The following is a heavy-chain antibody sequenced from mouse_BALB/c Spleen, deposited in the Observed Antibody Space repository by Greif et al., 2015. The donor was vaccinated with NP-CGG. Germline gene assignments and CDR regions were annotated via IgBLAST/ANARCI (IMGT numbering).Heavy chain of an antibody. CDR3: ARQDTTGY. J-gene: IGHJ2*01. D-gene: IGHD1-1*01. Sequence: VQLQQSGAELARPGASVKLSCRASGYTFTDYYINWVKQRTGQGLEWIGEIYPGSGNTYYNEKFKGKATLTADKSSSTAYMQLSSLTSEDSAIYFCARQDTTGYWGQGTTLTVSS. V-gene: IGHV1-77*01. CDR2: IYPGSGNT. CDR1: GYTFTDYY.